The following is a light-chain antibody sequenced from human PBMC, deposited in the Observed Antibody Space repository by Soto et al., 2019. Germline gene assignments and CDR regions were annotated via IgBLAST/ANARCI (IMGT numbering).Light chain of an antibody. CDR1: QTISNSY. CDR3: QQDGSSPYNT. CDR2: GAS. V-gene: IGKV3-20*01. J-gene: IGKJ2*01. Sequence: EIVLTQSPGTLSLSPGERATLSCRASQTISNSYLAWYHQKPGQAPRLLIYGASSRATGIPDRFSGSGSGTDFTLTISRLEPEDFAVYYCQQDGSSPYNTFGQGTKLEMK.